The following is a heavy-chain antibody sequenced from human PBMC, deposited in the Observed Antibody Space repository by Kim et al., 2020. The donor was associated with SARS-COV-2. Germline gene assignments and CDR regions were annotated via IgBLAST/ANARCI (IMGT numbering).Heavy chain of an antibody. Sequence: YAQGFTGRFVFSLDTSVSTAYLQISSLKAEDTAVYYCSGGSGSYYKAFDIWGQGTMVTVSS. J-gene: IGHJ3*02. CDR3: SGGSGSYYKAFDI. V-gene: IGHV7-4-1*02. D-gene: IGHD3-10*01.